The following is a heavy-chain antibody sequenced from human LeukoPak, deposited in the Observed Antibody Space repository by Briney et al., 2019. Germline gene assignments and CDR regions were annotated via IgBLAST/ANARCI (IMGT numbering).Heavy chain of an antibody. J-gene: IGHJ3*02. V-gene: IGHV1-46*03. D-gene: IGHD3-16*02. CDR1: GYSLTSYY. CDR3: TRTDYDYVWGSYRYGGHAFDI. CDR2: INPSGGST. Sequence: ASVKVSCKASGYSLTSYYMHWVRQAPGQGLEWVAIINPSGGSTRYAQKFQDRVTVTRDTSTSTVYMELSSLRSEDTAVYFCTRTDYDYVWGSYRYGGHAFDIWGQGTMVTVSS.